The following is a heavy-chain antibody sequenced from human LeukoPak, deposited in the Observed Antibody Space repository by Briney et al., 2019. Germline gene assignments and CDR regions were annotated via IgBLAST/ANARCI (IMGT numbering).Heavy chain of an antibody. Sequence: PGGSLRLSCAASGFKFSDYYMNWIRQAPGKGLKWVSQISKTSSYTNYADSVKGRFTISRDNARNSLYLQMNSLRAEDTAVYYCTREQWLPDYRGQGTLVTVSS. D-gene: IGHD5-24*01. CDR3: TREQWLPDY. J-gene: IGHJ4*02. CDR2: ISKTSSYT. CDR1: GFKFSDYY. V-gene: IGHV3-11*05.